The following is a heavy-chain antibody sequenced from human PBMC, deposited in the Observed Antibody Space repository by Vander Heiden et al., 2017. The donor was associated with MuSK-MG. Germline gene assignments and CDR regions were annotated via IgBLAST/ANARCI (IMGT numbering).Heavy chain of an antibody. J-gene: IGHJ4*02. CDR3: ASDYSIDY. V-gene: IGHV3-7*01. Sequence: ANIKQDGSDKDYVDSVKGRFTISRDNAKNSLYMQMNSLRAEDTAVYYCASDYSIDYWGQGTLVTVSS. D-gene: IGHD1-26*01. CDR2: IKQDGSDK.